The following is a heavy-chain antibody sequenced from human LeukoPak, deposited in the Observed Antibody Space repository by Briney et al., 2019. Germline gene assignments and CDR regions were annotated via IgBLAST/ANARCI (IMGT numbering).Heavy chain of an antibody. Sequence: GGSLRLSCAASGFTFSSNSMKWVRQAPAKGLEWVSYISSNSRTKFYSDSVKGRFTISRDNAKNSVYLQMNSLRDEDTAVYYCARGAGYNYPYYFDYWGQGTLVTVSS. CDR2: ISSNSRTK. D-gene: IGHD5-24*01. V-gene: IGHV3-48*02. CDR3: ARGAGYNYPYYFDY. J-gene: IGHJ4*02. CDR1: GFTFSSNS.